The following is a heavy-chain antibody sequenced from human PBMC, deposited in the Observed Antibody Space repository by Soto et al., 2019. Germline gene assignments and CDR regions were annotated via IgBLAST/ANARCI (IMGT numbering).Heavy chain of an antibody. CDR1: GFGFIDFA. CDR3: ANQESDWNDHFDD. V-gene: IGHV3-64D*08. CDR2: ISTNGIGT. Sequence: GGSLILSCSASGFGFIDFAMHWVRQAPGRGLEYVSAISTNGIGTYYADSVKGRFTISRDNSKNTLYLQMSSLRTEDTAVYYCANQESDWNDHFDDWGQGTLVTVSS. J-gene: IGHJ4*02. D-gene: IGHD1-1*01.